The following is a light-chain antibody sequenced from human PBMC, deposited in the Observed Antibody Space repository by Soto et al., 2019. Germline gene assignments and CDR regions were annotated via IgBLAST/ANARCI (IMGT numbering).Light chain of an antibody. CDR3: QQVHNYPLT. J-gene: IGKJ4*01. CDR1: QGIRND. CDR2: AAS. V-gene: IGKV1-6*01. Sequence: IQMTQSPSTLSASVGDRVTITCRASQGIRNDLGWYQQKPGKAPKLLIYAASSLQSGVPSRFSGSGSGTDFTLTISRLQPEDFATYYCQQVHNYPLTFGGGTTVDIK.